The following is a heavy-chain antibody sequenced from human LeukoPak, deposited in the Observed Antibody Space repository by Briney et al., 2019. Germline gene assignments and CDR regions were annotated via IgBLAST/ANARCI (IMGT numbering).Heavy chain of an antibody. V-gene: IGHV4-4*07. CDR2: LYSSGST. J-gene: IGHJ3*02. CDR1: GASISSFY. Sequence: SETLSLTCTVSGASISSFYWSWIRQPAGKGLEWIGRLYSSGSTNYNPSLKSRVTMSGETSKNQFSLKLTSVTAADTAVYYCARTGGVDAFDIWGQGTMVTVSS. D-gene: IGHD1-26*01. CDR3: ARTGGVDAFDI.